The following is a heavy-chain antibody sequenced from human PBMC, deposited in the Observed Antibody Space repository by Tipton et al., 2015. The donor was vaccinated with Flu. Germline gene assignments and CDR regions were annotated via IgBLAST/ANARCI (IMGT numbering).Heavy chain of an antibody. CDR3: ARVYSSSSGRNAFDI. CDR2: IKQDGSEK. Sequence: SGFTFSTYWMSWVRQAPGKGLEWVANIKQDGSEKYYVDSVKGRFTISRDNAKNSLYLQMNSLRAEDTAVYYCARVYSSSSGRNAFDIWGQGTMVTVSS. D-gene: IGHD6-6*01. CDR1: GFTFSTYW. J-gene: IGHJ3*02. V-gene: IGHV3-7*01.